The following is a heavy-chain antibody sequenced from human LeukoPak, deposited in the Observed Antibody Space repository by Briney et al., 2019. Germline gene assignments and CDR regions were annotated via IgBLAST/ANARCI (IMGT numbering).Heavy chain of an antibody. CDR2: INPSGGST. J-gene: IGHJ4*02. CDR1: GYTFTGYY. D-gene: IGHD4-17*01. V-gene: IGHV1-46*01. CDR3: ARGGDHDYGLQNDY. Sequence: GALWKRLCNASGYTFTGYYIDFVGQAPGQRHEWMGIINPSGGSTSYAQKFQGRVTMTRDMSTSTVYMELSSLRSEDTAVYYCARGGDHDYGLQNDYWGQGTLVTVSS.